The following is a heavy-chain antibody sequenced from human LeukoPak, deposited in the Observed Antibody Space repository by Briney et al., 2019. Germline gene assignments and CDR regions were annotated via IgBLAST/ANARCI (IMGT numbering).Heavy chain of an antibody. D-gene: IGHD2-21*01. Sequence: GGSLRLSCAASGFTFSSYSMNWVRRAPGKGLEWVSSISSSSSNIYYADSVKGRFTISRDNAKNSLYLQMNSLRAEDTAVYYCAKAPVTSCRGAYCYPFDYWGQGTLVTVSS. CDR3: AKAPVTSCRGAYCYPFDY. CDR2: ISSSSSNI. V-gene: IGHV3-21*04. CDR1: GFTFSSYS. J-gene: IGHJ4*02.